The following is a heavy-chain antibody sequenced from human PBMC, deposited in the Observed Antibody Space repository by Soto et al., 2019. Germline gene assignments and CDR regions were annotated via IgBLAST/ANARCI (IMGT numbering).Heavy chain of an antibody. Sequence: SEPLSLTCTVSGGSISSYYWSWIRQPPGKGLEWIGYIYYSGSTNYNPSLKSRVTISVDTSKNQFSLKLSSVTAADTAVYYCAREMRYYGSGSYGVDYYYGLEVWGQGTTVSV. CDR2: IYYSGST. CDR3: AREMRYYGSGSYGVDYYYGLEV. D-gene: IGHD3-10*01. J-gene: IGHJ6*02. V-gene: IGHV4-59*01. CDR1: GGSISSYY.